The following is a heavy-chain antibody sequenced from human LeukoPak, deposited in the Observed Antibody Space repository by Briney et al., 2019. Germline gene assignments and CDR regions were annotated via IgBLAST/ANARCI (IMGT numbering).Heavy chain of an antibody. CDR1: AGSISSTTYY. D-gene: IGHD3-10*01. CDR2: IYYSGGS. V-gene: IGHV4-39*01. J-gene: IGHJ4*02. CDR3: ASRGVTMKTFDY. Sequence: SETLSLTCTVSAGSISSTTYYWGWIRNPPGKGLEGIARIYYSGGSYYNPSPKSPVAISVDTSKNQFSLSLHTVTAADTAVYYCASRGVTMKTFDYWGQGTLVTVSS.